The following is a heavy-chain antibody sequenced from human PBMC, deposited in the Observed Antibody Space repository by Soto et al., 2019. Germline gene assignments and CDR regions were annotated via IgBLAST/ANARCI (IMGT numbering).Heavy chain of an antibody. J-gene: IGHJ6*02. V-gene: IGHV4-59*12. Sequence: PSETLSLTCTVSGGSISSYYWSWIRQPPGEGLEWIGYIYYSGSTNYNPSLKSRVTISVDTSKNQFSLKLSSVTAADTAVYYCARVSGIYYYGMDVWGQGTTVTVSS. D-gene: IGHD3-10*01. CDR1: GGSISSYY. CDR2: IYYSGST. CDR3: ARVSGIYYYGMDV.